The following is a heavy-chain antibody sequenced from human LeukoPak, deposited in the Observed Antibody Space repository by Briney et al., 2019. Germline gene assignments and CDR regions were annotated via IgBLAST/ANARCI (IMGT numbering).Heavy chain of an antibody. CDR2: IIPILGIA. CDR3: AREMVRGVIEWFDP. J-gene: IGHJ5*02. Sequence: GASVMVSCKASGGTFSSYAISWVRQAPGQGLEWMGRIIPILGIANYAQKFQGRVTITADKSTSTAYMELSSLRSGYTAVYYCAREMVRGVIEWFDPWGQGTLVTVSS. D-gene: IGHD3-10*01. CDR1: GGTFSSYA. V-gene: IGHV1-69*04.